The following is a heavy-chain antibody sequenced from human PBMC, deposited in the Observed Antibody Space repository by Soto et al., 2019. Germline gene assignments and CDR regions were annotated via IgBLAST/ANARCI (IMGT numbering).Heavy chain of an antibody. CDR2: INYSGNT. CDR1: GGSISSSSDY. D-gene: IGHD3-16*02. Sequence: SETLSLTCIVSGGSISSSSDYWGWIRQPPGKGLEWIGSINYSGNTYYSPSLQSRITMSVDTSKNHFSLKVNSVTAADTAIYYRARIVIGGSNWFDPWGQGTLVTVS. V-gene: IGHV4-39*02. J-gene: IGHJ5*02. CDR3: ARIVIGGSNWFDP.